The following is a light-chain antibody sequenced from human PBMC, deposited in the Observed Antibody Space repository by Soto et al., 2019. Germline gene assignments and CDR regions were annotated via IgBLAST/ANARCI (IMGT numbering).Light chain of an antibody. Sequence: DIQLTQSPSSLSASVGDRVTITCRASQGVSSYVDWYQQKPGKPPKLLIYGASTLQSGVPSRFSGGASGTEFTLTISSLQPEDFATYYCQQSYSAQYTFGQGTMLEIK. V-gene: IGKV1-9*01. CDR1: QGVSSY. CDR2: GAS. J-gene: IGKJ2*01. CDR3: QQSYSAQYT.